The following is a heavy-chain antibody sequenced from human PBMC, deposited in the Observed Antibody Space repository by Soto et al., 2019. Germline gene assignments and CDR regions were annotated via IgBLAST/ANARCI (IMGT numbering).Heavy chain of an antibody. CDR2: IYWDDVT. V-gene: IGHV2-5*02. D-gene: IGHD3-16*02. Sequence: QITLKESGPTLVKPTQTLTLTCTFSGFSLSTSGVGVGWIRQPPGKALEWLALIYWDDVTRYSPSLKSRLTITKDTSKNQVVLTMTNMDPVDTATYYCAHRPRITFGGVIDSDYFDYWGQGTLVTVSS. CDR1: GFSLSTSGVG. CDR3: AHRPRITFGGVIDSDYFDY. J-gene: IGHJ4*02.